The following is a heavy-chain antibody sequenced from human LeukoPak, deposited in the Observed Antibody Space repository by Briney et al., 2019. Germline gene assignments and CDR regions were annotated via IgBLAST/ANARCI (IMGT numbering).Heavy chain of an antibody. D-gene: IGHD3-3*01. CDR1: GFTFSSYA. CDR3: ARGAPWSGYYRHYYMDV. J-gene: IGHJ6*03. Sequence: GGSLRLSCAASGFTFSSYAMSWVRQAPGKGLEWVSAISGSGGSTYYADSVKGRFTISRDNSKNTLYLQMNSLRAEDTAVHYCARGAPWSGYYRHYYMDVWGKGTTVTVSS. V-gene: IGHV3-23*01. CDR2: ISGSGGST.